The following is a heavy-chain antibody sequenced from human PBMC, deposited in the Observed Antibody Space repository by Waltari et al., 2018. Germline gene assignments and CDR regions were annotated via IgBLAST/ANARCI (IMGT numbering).Heavy chain of an antibody. CDR3: ARDRLKAWESSPGWFDP. Sequence: QVQLQESGPGLVKPSETLSLTCTVSVASISSYYYWLRHPAGKGLEWLGRIYTSGSTNYNPSLKSRVTMSVDTSKNQFSLKLSSVTAADTAVYYCARDRLKAWESSPGWFDPWGQGTLVTVSS. J-gene: IGHJ5*02. CDR1: VASISSYY. CDR2: IYTSGST. D-gene: IGHD1-26*01. V-gene: IGHV4-4*07.